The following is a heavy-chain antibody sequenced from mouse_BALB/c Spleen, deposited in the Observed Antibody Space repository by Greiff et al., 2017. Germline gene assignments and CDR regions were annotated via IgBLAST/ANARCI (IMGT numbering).Heavy chain of an antibody. CDR3: ARSGVTTSAMDY. CDR1: GFNIKDYY. Sequence: VQLKQSGAELVRPGALVKLSCKASGFNIKDYYMHWVKQRPEQGLEWIGWIDPENGNTIYDPKFQGKASITADTSSNTAYLQLSGLTSEDTAVYYCARSGVTTSAMDYWGQGTSVTVSS. D-gene: IGHD2-3*01. V-gene: IGHV14-1*02. CDR2: IDPENGNT. J-gene: IGHJ4*01.